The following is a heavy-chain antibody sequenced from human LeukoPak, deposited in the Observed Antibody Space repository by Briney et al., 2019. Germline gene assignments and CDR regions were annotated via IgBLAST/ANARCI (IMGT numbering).Heavy chain of an antibody. V-gene: IGHV4-4*09. CDR2: IYSSGTT. CDR3: ARRMRGPQLAKYVAYYFDH. Sequence: KPSETLSLTCTLSGGSISRYSWSWIRQPPGKGLEWIGYIYSSGTTKFNPSLKSRATISVDTSKNQLSLKLSSVSAADTAVYYCARRMRGPQLAKYVAYYFDHWGQGTLVTVSS. J-gene: IGHJ4*02. D-gene: IGHD2-21*01. CDR1: GGSISRYS.